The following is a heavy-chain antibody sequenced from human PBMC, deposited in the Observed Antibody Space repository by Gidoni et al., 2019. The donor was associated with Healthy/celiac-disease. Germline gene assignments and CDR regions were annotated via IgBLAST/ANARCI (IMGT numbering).Heavy chain of an antibody. CDR2: IRGSGGST. CDR3: AKGRSIDY. Sequence: EVQLLESGGGLVQPGGSLRLSCAASVCTFSSYAMRWVRQGPGKGLELVSAIRGSGGSTYYADSVKGRFTISRDNSKNTLYLQMNSLRAEDTAVYYCAKGRSIDYWGQGTLVTVSS. CDR1: VCTFSSYA. J-gene: IGHJ4*02. D-gene: IGHD3-10*01. V-gene: IGHV3-23*01.